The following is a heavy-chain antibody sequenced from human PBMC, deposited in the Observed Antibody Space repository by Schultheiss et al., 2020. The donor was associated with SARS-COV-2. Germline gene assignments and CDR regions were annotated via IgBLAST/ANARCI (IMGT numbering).Heavy chain of an antibody. J-gene: IGHJ5*02. V-gene: IGHV4-61*08. D-gene: IGHD3-10*01. CDR3: ARGGFTYDSGWFDP. CDR1: GGSISSGGYY. CDR2: IYYSGST. Sequence: SETLSLTCTVSGGSISSGGYYWSWIRQPPGKGLEWIGYIYYSGSTNYNPSLKSRVTISVDTSKNQFSLKLNSVTAADTAVYYCARGGFTYDSGWFDPWGQGILVTVSS.